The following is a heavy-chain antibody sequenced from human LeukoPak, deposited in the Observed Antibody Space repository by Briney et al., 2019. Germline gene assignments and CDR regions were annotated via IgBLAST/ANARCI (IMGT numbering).Heavy chain of an antibody. J-gene: IGHJ3*02. V-gene: IGHV5-51*01. D-gene: IGHD5-18*01. Sequence: GESLKIPCKGSGYSFTTYWIGWVRQMPGKGLEWMGINPGDSDTRYSPSFQGQVTISADKSISTAYLQWSSLKASDTAMYYCARRRDERGYKDIFDIWGQGTMVTVSS. CDR3: ARRRDERGYKDIFDI. CDR1: GYSFTTYW. CDR2: NPGDSDT.